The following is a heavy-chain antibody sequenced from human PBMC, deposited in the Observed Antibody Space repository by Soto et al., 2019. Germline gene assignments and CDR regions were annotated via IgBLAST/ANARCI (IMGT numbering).Heavy chain of an antibody. CDR3: ARDPGAFGEVWAR. CDR1: EYTFTGYY. V-gene: IGHV1-2*02. Sequence: QVRLVQSGAEVKRPGASVKVSCKASEYTFTGYYVYWLRQAPGRGLEWMGWINPNTGGTNYAQSFQGRSTMTRDTSISTAYMDLSRLRFDDTAVYYCARDPGAFGEVWARWGQGTLVTVSS. J-gene: IGHJ4*02. D-gene: IGHD3-10*01. CDR2: INPNTGGT.